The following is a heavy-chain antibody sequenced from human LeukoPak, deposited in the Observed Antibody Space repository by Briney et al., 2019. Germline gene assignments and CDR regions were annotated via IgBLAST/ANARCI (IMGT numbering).Heavy chain of an antibody. CDR2: IYYTGSA. V-gene: IGHV4-31*02. J-gene: IGHJ4*02. Sequence: LRLSCAASGFTFSSYAMSWVRQHPGKGLEWVGYIYYTGSAYYNPSLKSRATISVDTSKNQFSLKLSSVTAADTAVYYCARGSEFFAYWGQGTLVIVSS. CDR3: ARGSEFFAY. D-gene: IGHD3-10*01. CDR1: GFTFSSYA.